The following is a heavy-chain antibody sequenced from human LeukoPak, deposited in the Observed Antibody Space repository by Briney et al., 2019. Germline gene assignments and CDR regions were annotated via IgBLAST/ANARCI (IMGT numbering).Heavy chain of an antibody. CDR1: GGSVSGHY. CDR3: ARHRGQYNAHDAFDI. D-gene: IGHD1-14*01. CDR2: ILYSGST. Sequence: SETLSLTCTVSGGSVSGHYWSWIRQTPRKGLEWIGYILYSGSTRYNPSLGSRVTISVDTSKDLFSLTLTSVTAADTALYYCARHRGQYNAHDAFDIWGRGTLVAVSS. V-gene: IGHV4-59*08. J-gene: IGHJ3*02.